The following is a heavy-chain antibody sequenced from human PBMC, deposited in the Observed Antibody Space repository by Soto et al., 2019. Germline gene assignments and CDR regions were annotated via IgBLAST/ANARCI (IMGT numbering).Heavy chain of an antibody. CDR2: IRSKAYGGSA. CDR1: GFTFGDYV. Sequence: EVQLVESGGGLAQPGRSLTLSCTASGFTFGDYVMSWFRQAPGKGLEWVGFIRSKAYGGSAEYAASVKGRFTMSRDDSKSIAYLQMNSLKTEDTAVYYCTRDSGCGGDCYENYFDYWGQGTLVTVSS. CDR3: TRDSGCGGDCYENYFDY. V-gene: IGHV3-49*03. D-gene: IGHD2-21*02. J-gene: IGHJ4*02.